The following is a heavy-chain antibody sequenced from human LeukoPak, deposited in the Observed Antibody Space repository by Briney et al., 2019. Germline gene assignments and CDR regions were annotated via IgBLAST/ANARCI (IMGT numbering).Heavy chain of an antibody. D-gene: IGHD5-18*01. V-gene: IGHV3-11*04. Sequence: GGSLRLFCAASGFTFSDYYMSWIRQAPGKGLEWVSYISSSGSTIYYADSVKGRFTISRDNAKNSLYLQMNSLRAEDTAVYYCAKDWGYTTMVSYYFDYWGQGALVTVSS. CDR1: GFTFSDYY. CDR2: ISSSGSTI. J-gene: IGHJ4*02. CDR3: AKDWGYTTMVSYYFDY.